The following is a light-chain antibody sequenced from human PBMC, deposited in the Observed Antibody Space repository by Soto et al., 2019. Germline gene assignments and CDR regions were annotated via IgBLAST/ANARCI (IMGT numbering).Light chain of an antibody. CDR3: QHYNSFPWT. CDR1: QDISSY. Sequence: AIPMTQSPSSFSASTVDRVTITCRASQDISSYLAWYQQKPGEPPKLLIYGASTLQSGVTSRFSGSRSGTDFTLTISCLQSEDFATYYCQHYNSFPWTFAQGTKVEI. CDR2: GAS. V-gene: IGKV1-8*01. J-gene: IGKJ1*01.